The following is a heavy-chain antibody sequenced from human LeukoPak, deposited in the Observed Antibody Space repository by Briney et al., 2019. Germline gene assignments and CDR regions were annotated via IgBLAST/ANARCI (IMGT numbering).Heavy chain of an antibody. CDR3: AGYGSGSYFYFDY. Sequence: PGGSLRLSCAASGFTFSDYYMSWIRQAPGKGLEWVSYISSSSGYTNYADSVKGRFTISRDNAKNSLYLQMNSLRAEDTAVYYCAGYGSGSYFYFDYWGQGTLVTVSS. V-gene: IGHV3-11*03. CDR2: ISSSSGYT. J-gene: IGHJ4*02. CDR1: GFTFSDYY. D-gene: IGHD3-10*01.